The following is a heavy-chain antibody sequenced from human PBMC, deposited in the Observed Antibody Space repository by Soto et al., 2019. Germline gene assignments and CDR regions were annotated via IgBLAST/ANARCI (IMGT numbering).Heavy chain of an antibody. CDR3: ASGGGSGSYYRGLLDV. Sequence: QVQLQESGPGLVKPSETLSLTCTVSGGSISSYYWSWIRQPPGKGLEWIGYIYYSGSTNDNPSLTGRVTISVDTSKNQFSLKLSSVTAADTAVYYCASGGGSGSYYRGLLDVWGQGTTVTVSS. V-gene: IGHV4-59*01. CDR1: GGSISSYY. J-gene: IGHJ6*02. D-gene: IGHD3-10*01. CDR2: IYYSGST.